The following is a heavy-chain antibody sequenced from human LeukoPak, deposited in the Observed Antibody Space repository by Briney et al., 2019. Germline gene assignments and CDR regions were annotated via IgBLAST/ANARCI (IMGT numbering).Heavy chain of an antibody. Sequence: SGGSLRLSCAASGFTFSSYGMHWVRQAPGKGLEWVAFIRYDGSNKYYADSVKGRFTISRDNSKNTLYLQMNSLRAEDTAVYYCAKDMVRGVITRQLIYWGQGTLVTVSS. D-gene: IGHD3-10*01. V-gene: IGHV3-30*02. CDR1: GFTFSSYG. CDR2: IRYDGSNK. J-gene: IGHJ4*02. CDR3: AKDMVRGVITRQLIY.